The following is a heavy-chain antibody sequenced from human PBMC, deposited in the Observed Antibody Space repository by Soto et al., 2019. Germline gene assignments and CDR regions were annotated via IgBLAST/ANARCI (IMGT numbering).Heavy chain of an antibody. V-gene: IGHV3-21*01. D-gene: IGHD3-10*01. CDR3: ARDYXYGSGXKXXXYYXGMDX. CDR1: GFTFSSCS. Sequence: GGSLRLSCAASGFTFSSCSMNWVRQAPGKGLEWVSSISSSSSYIYYADSVKGRFTISRDNAKNSLYLQMNSLRAEDTAVYYCARDYXYGSGXKXXXYYXGMDXWGQGTTVXVXS. CDR2: ISSSSSYI. J-gene: IGHJ6*02.